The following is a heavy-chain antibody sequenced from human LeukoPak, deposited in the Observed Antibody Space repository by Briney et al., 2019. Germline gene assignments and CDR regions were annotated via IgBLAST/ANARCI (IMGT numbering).Heavy chain of an antibody. J-gene: IGHJ4*02. CDR2: VNRDGSET. CDR1: GFALSSHW. V-gene: IGHV3-7*03. D-gene: IGHD6-19*01. CDR3: ARVGRQWLEYRPGYFDY. Sequence: GGSLRLSCAASGFALSSHWMTWVRQVPGRGPEWVANVNRDGSETYYLDSVKGRFTISKDNAKNSLYLQMNSLRAEDTALYHCARVGRQWLEYRPGYFDYWGQGTLVTVSS.